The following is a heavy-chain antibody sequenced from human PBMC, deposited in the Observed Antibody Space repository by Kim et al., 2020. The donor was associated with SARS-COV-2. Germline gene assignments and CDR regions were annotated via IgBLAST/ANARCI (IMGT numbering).Heavy chain of an antibody. CDR3: ARSSSSWSGIDP. D-gene: IGHD6-13*01. Sequence: KADPVQGPFTNTRDNSKNTLYLQMNSLRAEDTAVYYCARSSSSWSGIDPWGQGTLVTVSS. V-gene: IGHV3-30*07. J-gene: IGHJ5*02.